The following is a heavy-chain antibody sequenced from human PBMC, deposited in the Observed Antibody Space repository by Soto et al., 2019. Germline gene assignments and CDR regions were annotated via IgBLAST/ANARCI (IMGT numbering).Heavy chain of an antibody. CDR1: EFTFNNYA. CDR2: ISGPGGRT. Sequence: PGGSLRLSCAASEFTFNNYAMTWVRQTPGKGLEWVAGISGPGGRTYYADSVKGRFTISRDNSKNTLFPQMNGLRGEDTAVYYCAKVESYDFWGGYDYYDYSHYGMDVWGQGTTVTVSS. V-gene: IGHV3-23*01. D-gene: IGHD3-3*01. CDR3: AKVESYDFWGGYDYYDYSHYGMDV. J-gene: IGHJ6*02.